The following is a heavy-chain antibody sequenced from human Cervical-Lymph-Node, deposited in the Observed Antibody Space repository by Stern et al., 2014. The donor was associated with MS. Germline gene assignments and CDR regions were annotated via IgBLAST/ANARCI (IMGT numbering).Heavy chain of an antibody. J-gene: IGHJ4*02. CDR2: ISSSSSYI. D-gene: IGHD1-20*01. Sequence: EVQLVESGGGLVKPGGSLRLSCAASGFTFSSYSMNWVRQAPGNGLEWVSSISSSSSYIYYADSVKGRFTISRDNAKNSLYLQMNSLRAEDTAVYYCARGFITGTPYWGQGTLVTVSS. CDR1: GFTFSSYS. CDR3: ARGFITGTPY. V-gene: IGHV3-21*01.